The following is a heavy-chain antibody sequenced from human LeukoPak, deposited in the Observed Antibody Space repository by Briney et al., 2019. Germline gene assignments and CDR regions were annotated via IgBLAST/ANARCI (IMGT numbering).Heavy chain of an antibody. J-gene: IGHJ4*02. CDR2: LIGSGVNT. V-gene: IGHV3-23*01. CDR1: GFTFSSYA. CDR3: AKRLSHSFDS. Sequence: GVSLRLSCAASGFTFSSYAMNWVREAPGKGLEWVSALIGSGVNTYYADSVKGRFTISRDNSKNTLYLQMNSLRAEDTAVYYCAKRLSHSFDSWGQGTLVTVSS. D-gene: IGHD6-19*01.